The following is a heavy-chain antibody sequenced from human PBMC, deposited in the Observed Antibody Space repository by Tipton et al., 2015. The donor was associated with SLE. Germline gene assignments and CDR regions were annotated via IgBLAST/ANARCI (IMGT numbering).Heavy chain of an antibody. CDR3: ARGLWELLHDGFDI. V-gene: IGHV4-61*02. D-gene: IGHD1-26*01. J-gene: IGHJ3*02. CDR2: IYTSGST. CDR1: GDTISSGSYS. Sequence: LRLSCTVSGDTISSGSYSWSWIRQPAGKGLEWIGRIYTSGSTNYNPSLQSRVTISVDTSRSQFSLRLSSVTAADTAVYYCARGLWELLHDGFDIWGQGTMVTVSS.